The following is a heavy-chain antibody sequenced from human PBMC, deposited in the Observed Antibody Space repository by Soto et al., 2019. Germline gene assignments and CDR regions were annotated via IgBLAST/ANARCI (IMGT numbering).Heavy chain of an antibody. D-gene: IGHD1-26*01. CDR2: INPYNGNT. CDR1: GYTFTSYG. J-gene: IGHJ4*02. Sequence: QVQLVQSGAEVKKPGASVKVSCKASGYTFTSYGIIWVRQAPGQGLEWMGWINPYNGNTKYAQKVQGRVTMTTDTXRSTAYMELTSLRSDDTAVYYCAKGAGWEPEYYSDYWGQGTLVTVSS. CDR3: AKGAGWEPEYYSDY. V-gene: IGHV1-18*01.